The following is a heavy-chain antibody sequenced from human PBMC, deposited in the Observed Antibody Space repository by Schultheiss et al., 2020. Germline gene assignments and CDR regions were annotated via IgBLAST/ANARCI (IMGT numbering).Heavy chain of an antibody. Sequence: GGSLRLSCAASGFTFSSYGMHWVRQAPGKGLEWVAVISYDGSNKYYADSVKGRFTISRDNSKNTLYLQMNSLRAEDTAVYYCTTPYTYYDFWSGYPPLPFDYWGQGTLVNVSS. J-gene: IGHJ4*02. CDR3: TTPYTYYDFWSGYPPLPFDY. CDR2: ISYDGSNK. CDR1: GFTFSSYG. D-gene: IGHD3-3*01. V-gene: IGHV3-30*03.